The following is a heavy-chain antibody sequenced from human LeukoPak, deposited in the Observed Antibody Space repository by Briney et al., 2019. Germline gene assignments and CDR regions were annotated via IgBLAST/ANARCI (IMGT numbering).Heavy chain of an antibody. CDR3: ARNLWAHPPGLN. CDR1: GGSISSYY. J-gene: IGHJ4*02. CDR2: IYYSGST. D-gene: IGHD1-1*01. V-gene: IGHV4-59*01. Sequence: SETLSLTCTVSGGSISSYYWSWIRQPPGKGLEWIGYIYYSGSTNYNPSLKSRVTISVDTSKNQFSLKLSSVTAADTAVYYCARNLWAHPPGLNWGQGTLVTVSS.